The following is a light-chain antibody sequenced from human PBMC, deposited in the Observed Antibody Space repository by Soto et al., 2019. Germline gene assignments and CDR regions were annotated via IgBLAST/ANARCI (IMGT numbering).Light chain of an antibody. V-gene: IGKV4-1*01. CDR3: QQHSGTPPYT. J-gene: IGKJ2*01. CDR1: QSVLHTTNNKNY. Sequence: DIVMTQSPDSLAVSLGERATINCKSSQSVLHTTNNKNYLSWYQQKAGQPPKLLIFWASTRESGVPDRFSGSGSGTDFTLTISSLQAEDVAVYYCQQHSGTPPYTFGQGTKLEIK. CDR2: WAS.